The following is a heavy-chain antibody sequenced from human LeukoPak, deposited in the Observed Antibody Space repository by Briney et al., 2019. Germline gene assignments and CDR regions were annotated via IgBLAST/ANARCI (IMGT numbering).Heavy chain of an antibody. CDR2: IKEDGTNK. V-gene: IGHV3-7*01. Sequence: GGSLRLSCAASGFTFSSYWMSWVRQAPGKGLEWAANIKEDGTNKYYVGSVRGRFTISRDNAKNSLYLQMNSLRADDTAMYYCAREARGTRPAFDIWGQGTMVTVFS. J-gene: IGHJ3*02. D-gene: IGHD2-8*01. CDR3: AREARGTRPAFDI. CDR1: GFTFSSYW.